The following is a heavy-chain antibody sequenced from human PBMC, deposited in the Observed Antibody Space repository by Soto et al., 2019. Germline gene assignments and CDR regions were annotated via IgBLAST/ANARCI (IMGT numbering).Heavy chain of an antibody. V-gene: IGHV3-74*01. Sequence: EVQLVESGGGLIQPGGSLRLSCAASGFTFSNYWIHWVRQAPGKGLVWVSRIDNDGRSTTYADSVKGRFTISRDNAKNTLYVQMNSLRAEDTAVYYCARDRYYGMDVWGQGTTVTVS. J-gene: IGHJ6*02. CDR3: ARDRYYGMDV. CDR1: GFTFSNYW. CDR2: IDNDGRST.